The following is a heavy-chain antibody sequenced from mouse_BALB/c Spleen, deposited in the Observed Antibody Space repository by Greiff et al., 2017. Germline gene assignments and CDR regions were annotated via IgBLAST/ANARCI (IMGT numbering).Heavy chain of an antibody. Sequence: EVQLKESGAELVKPGASVKLSCTASGFNIKDTYMHWVKQRPEQGLEWIGRIDPANGNTKYDPKFQGKATITADTSSNTAYLQLSSLTSEDTAVYYCAPHYYGSSYFDYWGQGTTLTVSS. CDR1: GFNIKDTY. D-gene: IGHD1-1*01. J-gene: IGHJ2*01. V-gene: IGHV14-3*02. CDR3: APHYYGSSYFDY. CDR2: IDPANGNT.